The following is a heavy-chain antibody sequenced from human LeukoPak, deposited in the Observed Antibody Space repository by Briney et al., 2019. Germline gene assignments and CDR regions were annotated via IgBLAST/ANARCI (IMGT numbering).Heavy chain of an antibody. V-gene: IGHV3-21*01. CDR1: GFTFSGSA. D-gene: IGHD3-10*01. Sequence: KSGGSLKLSCAASGFTFSGSAMHRVRQASGKGLEWVSSISSSSSYIYYTDSVKGRFTISRDNAKNSLYLQMNSLRAEDTAVYYCVRGGPGLGSYFDYWGQGTLVSVSS. CDR2: ISSSSSYI. J-gene: IGHJ4*02. CDR3: VRGGPGLGSYFDY.